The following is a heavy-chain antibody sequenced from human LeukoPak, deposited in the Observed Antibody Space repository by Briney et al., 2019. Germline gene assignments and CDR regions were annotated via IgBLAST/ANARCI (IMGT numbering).Heavy chain of an antibody. CDR2: IYYSGST. CDR3: ARGRYGWLPFDY. V-gene: IGHV4-59*01. Sequence: SETLSLTCTVSGGSMSSYYWSWIRQPPGKGLEWIGYIYYSGSTNYNPSLKSRVTISVDTSKNQFTLNLSSVTAADTAVYYCARGRYGWLPFDYWGQGTLVIVSS. D-gene: IGHD3-16*01. CDR1: GGSMSSYY. J-gene: IGHJ4*02.